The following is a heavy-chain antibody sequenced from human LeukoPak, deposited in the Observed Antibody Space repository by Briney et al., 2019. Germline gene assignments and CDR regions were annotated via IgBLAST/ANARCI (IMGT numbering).Heavy chain of an antibody. Sequence: PGGSLRLPCTASGFTFGDYAMSWVRQAPGKGLEWVGFIRSKAYGGTTEYAASVKGRFTISRDDSKSIAYLQMNSLKTEDTAVYYCSGFPYDFWSGYFDYWGQGTLVTVSS. D-gene: IGHD3-3*01. V-gene: IGHV3-49*04. CDR1: GFTFGDYA. CDR3: SGFPYDFWSGYFDY. CDR2: IRSKAYGGTT. J-gene: IGHJ4*02.